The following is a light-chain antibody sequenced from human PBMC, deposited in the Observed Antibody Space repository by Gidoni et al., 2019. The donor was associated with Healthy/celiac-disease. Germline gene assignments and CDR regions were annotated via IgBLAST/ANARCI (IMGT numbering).Light chain of an antibody. V-gene: IGKV3-11*01. Sequence: EIVLTQSPATLSLSPGESATLSCRASQSVSSYLAWYQQKPGQAPRLLIYDASNRATGIPARFSGSGSGTDFTLTISSLEPEDFAVYYCQQRSNWPPITFGQXTRLEIK. J-gene: IGKJ5*01. CDR3: QQRSNWPPIT. CDR1: QSVSSY. CDR2: DAS.